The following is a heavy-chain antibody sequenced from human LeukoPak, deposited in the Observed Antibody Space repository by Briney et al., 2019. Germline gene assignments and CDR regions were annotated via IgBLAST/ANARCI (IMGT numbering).Heavy chain of an antibody. V-gene: IGHV3-21*01. Sequence: GGSLRLSCAASGFTYSSHSMNWVRQAPGKGVEGGSAISSGSIHVEYADSVKGRFTISRDNAKSSLYLQMNSLRAEDTAVYYCARGGTVITVWGQGTLVTVSS. J-gene: IGHJ4*02. CDR1: GFTYSSHS. D-gene: IGHD4-17*01. CDR2: ISSGSIHV. CDR3: ARGGTVITV.